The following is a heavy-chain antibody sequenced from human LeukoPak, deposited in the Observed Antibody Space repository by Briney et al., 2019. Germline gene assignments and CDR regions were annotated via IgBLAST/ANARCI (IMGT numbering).Heavy chain of an antibody. CDR3: ARGEYGFGP. J-gene: IGHJ5*02. Sequence: ASVKVSCKASGYTFTGYYMLWVRQAPGQGLEWMGWINPKSGGTNYAQKFQGRVTMTRDTSIHTAYMELSRLRSDDTAVYYCARGEYGFGPWGQGTLVTVSS. CDR1: GYTFTGYY. CDR2: INPKSGGT. D-gene: IGHD3-10*01. V-gene: IGHV1-2*02.